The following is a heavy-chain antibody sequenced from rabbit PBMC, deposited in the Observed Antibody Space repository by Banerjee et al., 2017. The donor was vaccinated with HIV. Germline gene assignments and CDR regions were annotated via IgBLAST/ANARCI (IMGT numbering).Heavy chain of an antibody. Sequence: QEQLEESGGDLVKPEGSLTLTCTASGFSFSNKYVMCWVRQAPGKGLEWIACIYSGDGHTYYASWAKGRFTISKTSSTTVTLQMTSLTAADTATYFCARGTTYTNYAYDLWGPGTLVTVS. CDR1: GFSFSNKYV. CDR3: ARGTTYTNYAYDL. V-gene: IGHV1S45*01. J-gene: IGHJ4*01. CDR2: IYSGDGHT. D-gene: IGHD6-1*01.